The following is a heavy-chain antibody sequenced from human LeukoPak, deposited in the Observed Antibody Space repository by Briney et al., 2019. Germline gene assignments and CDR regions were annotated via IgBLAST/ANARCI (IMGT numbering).Heavy chain of an antibody. CDR2: INSDGSST. CDR1: GFTFSSYW. Sequence: GGSLRLSCAASGFTFSSYWMHWVRQAPGKGLVWVSRINSDGSSTSYADSVKGRFTISRDNAKSTLYLQMNSLRAEDTAVYYCARDGSLYWYFDLWGRGTLVTVSS. V-gene: IGHV3-74*01. J-gene: IGHJ2*01. D-gene: IGHD1-26*01. CDR3: ARDGSLYWYFDL.